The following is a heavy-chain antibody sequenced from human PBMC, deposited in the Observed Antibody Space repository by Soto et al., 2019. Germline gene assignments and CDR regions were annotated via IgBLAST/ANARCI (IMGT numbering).Heavy chain of an antibody. CDR3: ARDGSGYRSRASPMDV. CDR1: GDTFSSYA. D-gene: IGHD3-22*01. Sequence: QVQLVQSGAEVKKPGSSVKVSCKASGDTFSSYAISWVRQAPGQGLEWMGGIIPIFGTANYAQKFQGRVTITAAESTSTTYMELSSLRSEDTAVYYCARDGSGYRSRASPMDVWGKGTTVTVSS. CDR2: IIPIFGTA. V-gene: IGHV1-69*01. J-gene: IGHJ6*03.